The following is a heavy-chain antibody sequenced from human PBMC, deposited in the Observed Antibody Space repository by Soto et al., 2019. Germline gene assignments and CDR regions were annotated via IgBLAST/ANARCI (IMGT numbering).Heavy chain of an antibody. J-gene: IGHJ6*02. D-gene: IGHD5-18*01. V-gene: IGHV3-30*18. Sequence: GGSLRLSCAASGFTFSSYGMHWVRQAPGKGLEWVAVISYDGSNKYYADSVKGRFTISRDNSKNTLYLQMNSLRAEDTAVYYCAKSDWGGYSYGYSYYYGMDVWGQGTTVTVSS. CDR3: AKSDWGGYSYGYSYYYGMDV. CDR2: ISYDGSNK. CDR1: GFTFSSYG.